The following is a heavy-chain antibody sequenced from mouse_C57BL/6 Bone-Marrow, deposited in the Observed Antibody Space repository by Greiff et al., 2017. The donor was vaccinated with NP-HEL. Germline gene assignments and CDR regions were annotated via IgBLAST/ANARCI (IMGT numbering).Heavy chain of an antibody. V-gene: IGHV5-6*02. J-gene: IGHJ2*01. CDR2: ISRGGSYT. D-gene: IGHD2-4*01. Sequence: DVKLVESGGDLVKPGGSLKLSCAASGFNFSSYYMSWVRQTPDKRLEWVATISRGGSYTYYPASVQGRSTISTDNAKNTLYLQMSSLKSEDTAMYYCARHRTIITPYYFDYWGQGTTLTVSS. CDR1: GFNFSSYY. CDR3: ARHRTIITPYYFDY.